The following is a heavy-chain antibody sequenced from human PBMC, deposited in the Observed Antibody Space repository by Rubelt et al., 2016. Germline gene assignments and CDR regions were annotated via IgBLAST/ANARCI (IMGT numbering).Heavy chain of an antibody. D-gene: IGHD2-15*01. V-gene: IGHV4-4*02. Sequence: GKGLEWIGEIYHSGSTNYNPSLKSRVTISVDTSKNQFSLKLSSVTAADTAVYYCASERRIVVVVAATHDAFDIWGQGTMVTVSS. J-gene: IGHJ3*02. CDR2: IYHSGST. CDR3: ASERRIVVVVAATHDAFDI.